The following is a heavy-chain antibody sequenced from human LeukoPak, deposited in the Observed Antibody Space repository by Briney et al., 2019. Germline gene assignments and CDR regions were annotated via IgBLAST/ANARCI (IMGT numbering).Heavy chain of an antibody. J-gene: IGHJ4*02. CDR1: GGSISSYH. D-gene: IGHD5-18*01. CDR2: IYYSGST. CDR3: ARLPGGYSYGYGFDY. Sequence: SETLSLTCTVSGGSISSYHWSWIRQPPGKGLEWIGYIYYSGSTNYNPSLKSRVTISVDTSKNQFSLKLSSVTAADTAVYYCARLPGGYSYGYGFDYWGQGTLVTVSS. V-gene: IGHV4-59*01.